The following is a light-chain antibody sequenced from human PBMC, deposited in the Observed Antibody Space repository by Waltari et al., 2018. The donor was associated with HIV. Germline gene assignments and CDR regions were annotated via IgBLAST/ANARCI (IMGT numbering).Light chain of an antibody. Sequence: QSVLTQSPSASGTPGQRVTISCSGSRSNIGSNTVNWYQQLPGTAPKLLIYTNNPRPSGVPDRFSGSKSGTSASLDISGLQSEDDADYYCAAWDDTLNGYVFGFGTKVTVL. CDR3: AAWDDTLNGYV. CDR1: RSNIGSNT. V-gene: IGLV1-44*01. J-gene: IGLJ1*01. CDR2: TNN.